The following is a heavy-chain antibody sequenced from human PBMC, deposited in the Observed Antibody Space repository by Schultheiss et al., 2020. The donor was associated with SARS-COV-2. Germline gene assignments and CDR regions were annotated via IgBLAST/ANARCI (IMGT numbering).Heavy chain of an antibody. D-gene: IGHD1-26*01. CDR2: IYYSGST. CDR1: GGSISSGGYY. Sequence: SETLSLTCTVSGGSISSGGYYWSWIRQHPGKGLEWIGYIYYSGSTYYNPSLKSRVTISVDTSKNQFSLKLSSVTAADTAVYYCARRSGSFWWFDPWGQGTLVTVSS. V-gene: IGHV4-31*03. CDR3: ARRSGSFWWFDP. J-gene: IGHJ5*02.